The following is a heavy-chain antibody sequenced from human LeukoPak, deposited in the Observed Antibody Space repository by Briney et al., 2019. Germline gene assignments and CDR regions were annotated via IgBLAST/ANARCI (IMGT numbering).Heavy chain of an antibody. CDR1: GFTFDDYA. Sequence: AGGSLRLSCAASGFTFDDYAMHWVRQAPGKGLEGVSGLSWNSDSIHYADSVKGRFTISRDNAKNSLYLQMNSLTTEDTALYYCGKGSYYDSLSGVDSLGQGTLVTVSS. V-gene: IGHV3-9*01. CDR3: GKGSYYDSLSGVDS. J-gene: IGHJ4*02. D-gene: IGHD3-22*01. CDR2: LSWNSDSI.